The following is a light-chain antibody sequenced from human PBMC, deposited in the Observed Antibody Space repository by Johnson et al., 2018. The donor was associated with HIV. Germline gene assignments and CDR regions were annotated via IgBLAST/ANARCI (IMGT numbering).Light chain of an antibody. Sequence: QSVLTQPPSVSAAPGHQVTISCSGSSSNIANNYVSWYQQFPGTAPKLLIYENNKRPSGIPGRFSGSKSDTSGILGITGLQTGDEADYCCATWDSSLSTYVFGTGTKVTVL. CDR2: ENN. V-gene: IGLV1-51*02. J-gene: IGLJ1*01. CDR3: ATWDSSLSTYV. CDR1: SSNIANNY.